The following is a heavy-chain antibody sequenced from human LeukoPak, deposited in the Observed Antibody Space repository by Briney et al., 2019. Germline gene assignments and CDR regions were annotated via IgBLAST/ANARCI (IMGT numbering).Heavy chain of an antibody. CDR1: GFTFSSYG. D-gene: IGHD6-13*01. CDR2: IRYDGSNK. CDR3: AIPGDSSSWYNLDY. Sequence: PGGSLRLSCAASGFTFSSYGMHWVRQAPGKGLEWVAFIRYDGSNKYYADSVKGRFTISRDNSKNTLYLQMNSLRAEDTAVYYCAIPGDSSSWYNLDYWGQGTLVTVSS. V-gene: IGHV3-30*02. J-gene: IGHJ4*02.